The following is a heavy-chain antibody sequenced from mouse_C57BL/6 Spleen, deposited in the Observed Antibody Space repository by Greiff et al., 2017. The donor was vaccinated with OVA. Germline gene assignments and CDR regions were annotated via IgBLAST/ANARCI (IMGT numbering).Heavy chain of an antibody. D-gene: IGHD2-3*01. CDR3: TFDGYYLDY. Sequence: EVQLQQSGAELVRPGASVKLSCTASGFNIKDDYMHWVKQRPEQGLEWIGWIDPENGDTEYASKFQGQATIPADTSSNTAYLQLSSLTSGDTAVYYCTFDGYYLDYWGQGTTLTVSS. V-gene: IGHV14-4*01. J-gene: IGHJ2*01. CDR2: IDPENGDT. CDR1: GFNIKDDY.